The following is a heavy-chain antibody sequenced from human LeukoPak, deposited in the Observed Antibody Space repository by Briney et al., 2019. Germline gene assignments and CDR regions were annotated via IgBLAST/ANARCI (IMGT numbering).Heavy chain of an antibody. V-gene: IGHV4-31*03. CDR3: ARGAYVSSGYYDY. J-gene: IGHJ4*02. D-gene: IGHD3-22*01. CDR1: GGSISSGGYY. Sequence: SQTLSLTCTVSGGSISSGGYYWSWIRQHPGKGLEWIGYIYYSGSTYYNPSLKSRVTISVDTSKNQFSLKLSSVTAADTAVYYCARGAYVSSGYYDYWGQGTLVTVSS. CDR2: IYYSGST.